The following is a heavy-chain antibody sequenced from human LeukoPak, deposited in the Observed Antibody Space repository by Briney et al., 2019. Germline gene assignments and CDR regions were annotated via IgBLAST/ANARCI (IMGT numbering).Heavy chain of an antibody. Sequence: GGSLRLSCAASGFTFSSYAMSWVRQALGKGLEWVSAISGSGGSTYYADSVKGRFTISRDNSKNTLYLQMNSLRAEDTAVYYCAKGRVDTAILYVYFDYWGQGTLVTVSS. V-gene: IGHV3-23*01. J-gene: IGHJ4*02. CDR1: GFTFSSYA. CDR3: AKGRVDTAILYVYFDY. CDR2: ISGSGGST. D-gene: IGHD5-18*01.